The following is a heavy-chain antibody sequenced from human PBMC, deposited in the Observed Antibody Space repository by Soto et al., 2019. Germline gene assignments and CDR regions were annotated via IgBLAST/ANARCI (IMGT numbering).Heavy chain of an antibody. D-gene: IGHD3-3*01. V-gene: IGHV1-18*01. CDR2: ISSDNGNT. J-gene: IGHJ6*02. Sequence: QVQLVQSGAEVKKPGASVKVSCKASGYTFTSSGISWVRQAPGQGLEWMGWISSDNGNTNYAQHLQGRVSMTTDTPTSTAYMDLRSLRSDDTAVYYCARDQGITTLGVYSMYYYGMDVWGQGTTLTVSS. CDR3: ARDQGITTLGVYSMYYYGMDV. CDR1: GYTFTSSG.